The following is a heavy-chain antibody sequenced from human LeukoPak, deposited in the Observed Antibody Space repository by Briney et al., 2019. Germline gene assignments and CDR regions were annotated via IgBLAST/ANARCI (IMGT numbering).Heavy chain of an antibody. D-gene: IGHD3-9*01. CDR2: ISAYNGNT. CDR1: GYTFTIYG. CDR3: ARDEGPLTGPDY. V-gene: IGHV1-18*01. J-gene: IGHJ4*02. Sequence: ASVKVSSKASGYTFTIYGISWVRHAPGQGLEWMGWISAYNGNTNYAQKLQGRVTMTTDTSTSTAYMELRSLRSDDTAVYYCARDEGPLTGPDYWGQGTLVTVSS.